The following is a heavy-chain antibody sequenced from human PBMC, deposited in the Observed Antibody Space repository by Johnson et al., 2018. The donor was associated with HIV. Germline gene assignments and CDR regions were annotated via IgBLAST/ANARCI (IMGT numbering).Heavy chain of an antibody. Sequence: VQLVESGGGLIQPGGSLRLSCAASGFTVSSNYMSWVRQAPGKGLEWVSVIYSGGSTYYADSVKGRFTISRDNSKNTLYLQMNSLRAEDTAVYYCARAGYYYDSSGYYSLAFDIWGQGTMVTVSS. D-gene: IGHD3-22*01. CDR3: ARAGYYYDSSGYYSLAFDI. CDR1: GFTVSSNY. J-gene: IGHJ3*02. CDR2: IYSGGST. V-gene: IGHV3-53*01.